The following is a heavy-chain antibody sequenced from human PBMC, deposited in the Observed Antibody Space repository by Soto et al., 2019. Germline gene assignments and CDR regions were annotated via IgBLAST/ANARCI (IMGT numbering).Heavy chain of an antibody. Sequence: EVQLLESGGGLVQPGGSLRLSCAASGFTFSSYAMSWVRQAPGKGLEWISAVSGSGGSTYYADSVKGRFTISRDNSKATLYLQMNNLRAEDTAVYYCEKPTDYNWNDYWGQGTLVTVSS. CDR1: GFTFSSYA. V-gene: IGHV3-23*01. CDR2: VSGSGGST. J-gene: IGHJ4*02. D-gene: IGHD1-20*01. CDR3: EKPTDYNWNDY.